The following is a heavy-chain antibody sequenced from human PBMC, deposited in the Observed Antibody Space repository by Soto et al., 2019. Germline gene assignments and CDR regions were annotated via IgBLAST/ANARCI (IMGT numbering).Heavy chain of an antibody. CDR1: GYTFTGYY. D-gene: IGHD3-10*01. CDR3: ARDGRKSPGVYYYYMDV. CDR2: INPNSGGT. Sequence: ASVKVSCKASGYTFTGYYMHWVRQAPGQGLEWMGWINPNSGGTNYAQKFQGWVTMTRDTSISTAYMELSRLRSDDTAVYYCARDGRKSPGVYYYYMDVWGKGTTVTVSS. J-gene: IGHJ6*03. V-gene: IGHV1-2*04.